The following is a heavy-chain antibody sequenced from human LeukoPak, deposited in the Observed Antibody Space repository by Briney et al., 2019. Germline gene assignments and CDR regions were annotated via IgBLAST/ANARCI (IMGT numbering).Heavy chain of an antibody. D-gene: IGHD2-2*03. Sequence: GASVKVSCKASGYTFTSYGISWVRQAPGQGLEWMGWISAYNGNTNYAQKLQGRVTMTTDTSTSTAYMELRSLRSDDTAVYYCAREASMDIVVVPAATMGDAFDIWGQGTMVTVSS. CDR1: GYTFTSYG. CDR3: AREASMDIVVVPAATMGDAFDI. V-gene: IGHV1-18*01. J-gene: IGHJ3*02. CDR2: ISAYNGNT.